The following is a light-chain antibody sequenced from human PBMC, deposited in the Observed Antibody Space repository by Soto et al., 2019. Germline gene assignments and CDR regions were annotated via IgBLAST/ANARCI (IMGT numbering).Light chain of an antibody. J-gene: IGLJ3*02. Sequence: QSVLTQPASVSGSPGQPITISCTGTSSDVGSYNLVSWYQQHPGKAPKLMIYEVSKRPSGVSNRFSGSKSGNTASLTISGLQAEDEADYYCCSYAGSRVFGGGTKLTVL. V-gene: IGLV2-23*02. CDR3: CSYAGSRV. CDR1: SSDVGSYNL. CDR2: EVS.